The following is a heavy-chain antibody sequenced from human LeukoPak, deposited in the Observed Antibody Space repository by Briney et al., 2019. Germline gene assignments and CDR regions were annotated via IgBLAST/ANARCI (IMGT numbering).Heavy chain of an antibody. D-gene: IGHD2-2*01. Sequence: ASVKVSCKASGYTFTSYGISWVRQAPGQGLEWMGWISAYSGDTNYAQKFQGRATMTTDTSTSTAYMELRSLSSDDTAVYYCARDLWGVGSTSCYVGCYYYYGMDVWGQGTTVTVSS. CDR2: ISAYSGDT. J-gene: IGHJ6*02. CDR1: GYTFTSYG. CDR3: ARDLWGVGSTSCYVGCYYYYGMDV. V-gene: IGHV1-18*01.